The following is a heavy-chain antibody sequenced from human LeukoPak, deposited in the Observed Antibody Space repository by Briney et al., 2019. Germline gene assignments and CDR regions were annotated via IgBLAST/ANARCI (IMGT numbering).Heavy chain of an antibody. D-gene: IGHD3-22*01. CDR2: IYYSGST. CDR3: ATIINITMIDNYYMDV. V-gene: IGHV4-59*01. Sequence: PSETLSLTCTVSGGSISNYYWSWIRQPPGKGLEWIGYIYYSGSTTYNPSLKSRVTMSVDTSNNQFSLKLSSVTAADTAVYYCATIINITMIDNYYMDVWGKGTTVTVSS. J-gene: IGHJ6*03. CDR1: GGSISNYY.